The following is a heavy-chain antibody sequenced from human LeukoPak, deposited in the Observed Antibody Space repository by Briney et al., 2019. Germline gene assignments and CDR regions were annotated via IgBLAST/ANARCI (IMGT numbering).Heavy chain of an antibody. D-gene: IGHD1-26*01. CDR1: GASITTGAYY. V-gene: IGHV4-30-2*06. Sequence: SETLSLTCTVSGASITTGAYYWTYIRQSPGKDLEWIGYIYHGGSTYYNPSLKSRVTISIDRPKNQFSLRLTSVTAADTAVYYCARLVGGSYYWYFDLWGRGTLVTVSS. CDR3: ARLVGGSYYWYFDL. J-gene: IGHJ2*01. CDR2: IYHGGST.